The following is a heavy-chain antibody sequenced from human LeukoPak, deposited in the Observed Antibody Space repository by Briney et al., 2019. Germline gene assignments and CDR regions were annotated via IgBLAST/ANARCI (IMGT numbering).Heavy chain of an antibody. J-gene: IGHJ4*02. CDR3: ARVHDTTGYYHYFDS. CDR1: GFTFSTYP. CDR2: ISHHGSNE. Sequence: GGSLRLSCEASGFTFSTYPMHWVRQAPDEGLGWVAMISHHGSNEYYADSVKGRFIISRDNSKNTLYLQMNNPSVEDTAIYYCARVHDTTGYYHYFDSWGQGTLVTVSS. D-gene: IGHD3-9*01. V-gene: IGHV3-30*14.